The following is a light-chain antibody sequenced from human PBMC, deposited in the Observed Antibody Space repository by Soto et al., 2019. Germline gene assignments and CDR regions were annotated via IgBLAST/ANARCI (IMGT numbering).Light chain of an antibody. Sequence: IIVTQSQVTLSLSPGERATLSCGASQSGSSSYLAWYQQKAGQAPRLLIYGVSSRATGIPDRFSGSGSGTEFTLTISRLEPEDFAVYYCQQYGSSPWTFGQGTKVDIK. V-gene: IGKV3-20*01. CDR3: QQYGSSPWT. CDR1: QSGSSSY. J-gene: IGKJ1*01. CDR2: GVS.